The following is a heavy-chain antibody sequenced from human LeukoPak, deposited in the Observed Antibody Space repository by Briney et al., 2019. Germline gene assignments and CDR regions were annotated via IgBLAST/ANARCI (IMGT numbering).Heavy chain of an antibody. J-gene: IGHJ3*01. V-gene: IGHV1-8*01. Sequence: ASVKVSCKASGYTFTSYDINWVRQAIGQGLEWMGWMNPNSGNTGYAQKFQGRVTMTRNTSISTAYMELSSLTAADTAVYYCARDFQRLGSDAFDFWGQGTMVTVSS. D-gene: IGHD2-15*01. CDR3: ARDFQRLGSDAFDF. CDR2: MNPNSGNT. CDR1: GYTFTSYD.